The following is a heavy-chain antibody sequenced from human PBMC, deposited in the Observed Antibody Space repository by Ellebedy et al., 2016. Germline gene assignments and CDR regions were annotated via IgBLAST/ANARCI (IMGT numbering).Heavy chain of an antibody. J-gene: IGHJ4*02. CDR3: ARTYDFWSSSRFDY. D-gene: IGHD3-3*01. V-gene: IGHV3-21*01. CDR1: GFTFRTYT. CDR2: ISSSGSHI. Sequence: GESLKISXAASGFTFRTYTMHWVRQAPGKGLEWVSSISSSGSHIYYADSVKGRLTISRDNAKNSLSLQMNSLRAEDTAVYYCARTYDFWSSSRFDYWGQGTLVTVSS.